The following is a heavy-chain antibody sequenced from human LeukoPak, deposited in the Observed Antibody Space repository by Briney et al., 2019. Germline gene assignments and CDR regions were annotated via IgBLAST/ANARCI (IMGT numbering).Heavy chain of an antibody. CDR3: ARDGRLTIFVRGIITEGSPPKN. D-gene: IGHD3-10*01. Sequence: ASVKVSCKASGYTFSDYYMHWVRQAPGQGLKWMGWINPKTGGTNYAQRFQGRVTMTRDTSIRTAYMELNSLRSDDTAVYYCARDGRLTIFVRGIITEGSPPKNWGQGTLVTVSS. V-gene: IGHV1-2*02. CDR1: GYTFSDYY. J-gene: IGHJ4*02. CDR2: INPKTGGT.